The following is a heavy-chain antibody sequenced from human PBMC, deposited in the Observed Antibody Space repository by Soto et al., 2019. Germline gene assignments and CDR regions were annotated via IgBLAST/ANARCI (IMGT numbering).Heavy chain of an antibody. CDR2: KSYSGST. D-gene: IGHD3-22*01. V-gene: IGHV4-59*01. Sequence: PSETLSLTCTVSGASISSSYWSWIRQPPGKGLEWIGHKSYSGSTNYNPSLKSRVTISLDTSKNQFSLKMSSVTAADTAMYYCARYYYDSSGYFLSLDHWGQGTLVTVS. CDR3: ARYYYDSSGYFLSLDH. J-gene: IGHJ4*02. CDR1: GASISSSY.